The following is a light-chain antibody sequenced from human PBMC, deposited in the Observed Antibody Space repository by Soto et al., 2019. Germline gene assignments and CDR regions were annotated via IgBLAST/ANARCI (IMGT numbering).Light chain of an antibody. CDR2: KAS. Sequence: DIQMTQSPSTLSASVGDRVTITCRASQSISSWLAWYQQKPGKAPKLLIYKASTLQSGVPARFSGSGSGTDFTLAISSQQPDDSATYYCQQYNYKCTFGQRTKVE. V-gene: IGKV1-5*03. CDR1: QSISSW. CDR3: QQYNYKCT. J-gene: IGKJ1*01.